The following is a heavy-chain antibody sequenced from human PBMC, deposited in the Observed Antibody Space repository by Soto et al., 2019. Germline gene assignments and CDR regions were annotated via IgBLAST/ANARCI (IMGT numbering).Heavy chain of an antibody. J-gene: IGHJ3*01. CDR3: ARAYRSASGRDAFDV. D-gene: IGHD6-6*01. Sequence: EVQLVESGGGLVQPGGSLRLSCAASGFTFSTYSMNWVRQAPGKGLEWVSYISGSSSTRYYADSVKGRVTVSRDNAKNSLYVQLNSLRAEDTAVYYCARAYRSASGRDAFDVWGQGTMVTVSS. CDR1: GFTFSTYS. CDR2: ISGSSSTR. V-gene: IGHV3-48*01.